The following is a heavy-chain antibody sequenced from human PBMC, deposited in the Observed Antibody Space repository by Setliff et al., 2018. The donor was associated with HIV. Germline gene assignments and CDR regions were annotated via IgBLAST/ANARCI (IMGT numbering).Heavy chain of an antibody. CDR1: GASISSGNW. V-gene: IGHV4-4*02. CDR3: ARLMPNWDYFDY. J-gene: IGHJ4*02. Sequence: SETLSLTCAVSGASISSGNWWRWVRQSPGKGLEWMGEIFHTGSTNYNPSLKSRVTISVDTSKNHFSINVSSLTAADTALYFCARLMPNWDYFDYWGQGTQVTVSS. CDR2: IFHTGST. D-gene: IGHD2-2*01.